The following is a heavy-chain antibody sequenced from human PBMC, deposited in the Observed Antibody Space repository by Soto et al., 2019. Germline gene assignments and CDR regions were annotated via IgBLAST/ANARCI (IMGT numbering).Heavy chain of an antibody. Sequence: QVQLVQSGAEVKKPGASVKVSCKASGYTFTSYAMHWVRQAPGQRLEWMGWINAGNGNTKYSQKFQGRVTITSDTTASAAYGELRRLRSEDTAVYYCARDGAAAGVDYWGQGTLVTVSS. CDR2: INAGNGNT. J-gene: IGHJ4*02. CDR1: GYTFTSYA. V-gene: IGHV1-3*01. CDR3: ARDGAAAGVDY. D-gene: IGHD6-13*01.